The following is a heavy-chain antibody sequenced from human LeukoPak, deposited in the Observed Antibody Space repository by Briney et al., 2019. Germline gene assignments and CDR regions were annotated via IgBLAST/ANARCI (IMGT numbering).Heavy chain of an antibody. CDR3: ARLGEDRADYYMDV. Sequence: PSETLSLTRTVSGGSISSYYWSWIRQPPGKGLEWIGYIYYSGSTNYKPSLKSRVTISVDTSKNQFSLKLSSVTAADTAVYYCARLGEDRADYYMDVWGKGTTVTVSS. V-gene: IGHV4-59*01. D-gene: IGHD3-16*01. J-gene: IGHJ6*03. CDR1: GGSISSYY. CDR2: IYYSGST.